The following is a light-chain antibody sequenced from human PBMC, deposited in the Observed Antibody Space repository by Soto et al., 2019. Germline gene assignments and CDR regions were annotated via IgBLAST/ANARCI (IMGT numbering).Light chain of an antibody. CDR2: DVS. CDR3: SSYTSSSTRHVV. CDR1: SSDVGGYNY. Sequence: QSALTQPASVSGSPGQAITISCTGTSSDVGGYNYVSWYQQHPGKAPKLMIYDVSNRPSGVSNRFSGSKSGNTASLTISGLQAEDEADYYCSSYTSSSTRHVVFGGGTTVTVL. J-gene: IGLJ2*01. V-gene: IGLV2-14*01.